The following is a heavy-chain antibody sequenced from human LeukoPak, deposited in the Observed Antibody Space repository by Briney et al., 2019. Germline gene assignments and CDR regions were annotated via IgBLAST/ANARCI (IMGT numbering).Heavy chain of an antibody. V-gene: IGHV1-69*13. Sequence: EASVKVSCKASGGTFSSYAISWVRQAPGQGLEWMGGIIPIFGTANYAQKFQGRVTITADESTSTAYMELSSLRSEDTAVYYCARVSRYSSGWSGGYYGMDVWGHGTTVTVSS. J-gene: IGHJ6*02. CDR1: GGTFSSYA. CDR2: IIPIFGTA. D-gene: IGHD6-19*01. CDR3: ARVSRYSSGWSGGYYGMDV.